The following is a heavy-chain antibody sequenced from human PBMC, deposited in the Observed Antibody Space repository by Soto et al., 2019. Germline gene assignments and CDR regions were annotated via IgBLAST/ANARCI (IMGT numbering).Heavy chain of an antibody. V-gene: IGHV4-34*01. J-gene: IGHJ4*02. D-gene: IGHD5-12*01. Sequence: SSETLSLTCAVYGGSFSGYYWSWIRQPPGKGLEWIGEINHSGSTNYNPSLKSRVTISVDTSKNQFSLKLSSVTAADTAVYYCARGGGGSLVATTNWGQGTLVTVSS. CDR1: GGSFSGYY. CDR2: INHSGST. CDR3: ARGGGGSLVATTN.